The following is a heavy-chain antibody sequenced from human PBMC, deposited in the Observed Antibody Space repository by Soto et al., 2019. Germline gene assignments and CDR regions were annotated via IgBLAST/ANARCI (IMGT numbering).Heavy chain of an antibody. J-gene: IGHJ6*02. V-gene: IGHV4-59*10. D-gene: IGHD2-15*01. Sequence: SETLSLTCSISGASTTSYYWSWIRQSAGEGLQWIGRVYARGATNYNPSLKSRVTISGDTSKNQFSLKLTSVTAADTAVYYCARSSGGDFFYYGMDVWGHGTTVTVSS. CDR2: VYARGAT. CDR3: ARSSGGDFFYYGMDV. CDR1: GASTTSYY.